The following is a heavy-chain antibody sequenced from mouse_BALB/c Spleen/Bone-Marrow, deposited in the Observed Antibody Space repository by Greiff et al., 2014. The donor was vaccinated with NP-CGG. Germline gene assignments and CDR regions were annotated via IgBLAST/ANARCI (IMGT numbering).Heavy chain of an antibody. CDR3: AGNNDYDEEDYAMDY. J-gene: IGHJ4*01. CDR1: GYSFTGYT. CDR2: INPYNGGT. V-gene: IGHV1-18*01. D-gene: IGHD2-4*01. Sequence: VQLQQSGPELVKPGASMKISCKASGYSFTGYTMNWVKQSHGKNLEWIGLINPYNGGTSYNQKFKGKATLTVDKSSSTAYMELLSLTSEDSAVYYCAGNNDYDEEDYAMDYWGQGTSVTVSS.